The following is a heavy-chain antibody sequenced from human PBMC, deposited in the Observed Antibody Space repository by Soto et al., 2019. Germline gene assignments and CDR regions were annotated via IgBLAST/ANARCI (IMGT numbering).Heavy chain of an antibody. D-gene: IGHD3-3*01. CDR3: ARGVGHYCYGMDV. CDR2: IWYDGSDE. J-gene: IGHJ6*02. Sequence: ESGGGVVQPGRSLRLSCAASGFSFSSYGMHWVRQAPGKGLEWVSLIWYDGSDEYYADSVKGRFTISRDNSKNTLHLQMASLRADDAAVYYCARGVGHYCYGMDVWGQGTTVTVSS. CDR1: GFSFSSYG. V-gene: IGHV3-33*01.